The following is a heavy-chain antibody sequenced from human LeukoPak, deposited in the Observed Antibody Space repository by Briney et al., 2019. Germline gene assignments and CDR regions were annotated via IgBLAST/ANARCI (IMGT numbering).Heavy chain of an antibody. D-gene: IGHD4-23*01. V-gene: IGHV3-66*01. CDR3: ARDGGNLRSKVGMDV. Sequence: GGFLRLSCAASGFSVSNNYMSWVRQAPGKGLELVSVIYGADNTYYADSVRGRFTVSRDNSKNTVYLQMNSLRAEDTAVYYCARDGGNLRSKVGMDVWGQGTTVTVSS. CDR2: IYGADNT. J-gene: IGHJ6*02. CDR1: GFSVSNNY.